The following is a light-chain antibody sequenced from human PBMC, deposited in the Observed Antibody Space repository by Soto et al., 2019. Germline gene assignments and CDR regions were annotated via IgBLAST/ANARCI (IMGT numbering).Light chain of an antibody. CDR2: GAS. CDR3: QQYGSSPET. J-gene: IGKJ1*01. V-gene: IGKV3-20*01. CDR1: QSVSSSY. Sequence: EIVLTQSPGTLSLSPGERATLSCRASQSVSSSYLAWYQQKPGQAPRLLLYGASSRATGIPDRFSGSGSGTDFTLTTSRLAPEDFAVYYCQQYGSSPETFGQGTKVEIK.